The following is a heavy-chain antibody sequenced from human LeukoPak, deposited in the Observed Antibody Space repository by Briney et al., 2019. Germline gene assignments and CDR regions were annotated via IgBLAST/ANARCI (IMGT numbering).Heavy chain of an antibody. CDR3: ARSYDSSGYYSFDY. Sequence: GGSLRLSCAASGFTFSAYAMHWGRQAPGRGLEWVAVISYDGSNIYYADSVRGRFTISRDNSKSTLYLQMNSLRAEDTAIYSCARSYDSSGYYSFDYWGQGTLVTVSA. V-gene: IGHV3-30-3*01. D-gene: IGHD3-22*01. CDR1: GFTFSAYA. J-gene: IGHJ4*02. CDR2: ISYDGSNI.